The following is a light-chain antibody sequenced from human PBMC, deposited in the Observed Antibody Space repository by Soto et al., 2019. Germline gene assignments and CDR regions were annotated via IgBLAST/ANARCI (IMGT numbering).Light chain of an antibody. CDR1: QDINKW. CDR3: QQYHDLYT. Sequence: DIQMPQSPSTLSASVGESVTITCRARQDINKWLAWYQQKPGTAPKLLISKASILESGVPSRFSGSGSGTDYTLIISSLQPDDFATYYCQQYHDLYTFGQGTRLEIK. J-gene: IGKJ5*01. V-gene: IGKV1-5*03. CDR2: KAS.